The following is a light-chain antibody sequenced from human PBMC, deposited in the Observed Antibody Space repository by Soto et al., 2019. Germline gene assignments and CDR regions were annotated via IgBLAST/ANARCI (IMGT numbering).Light chain of an antibody. CDR2: EGS. CDR1: SSDVGSYNL. V-gene: IGLV2-23*01. CDR3: CSYAGSSPYVV. Sequence: QSALTQPASVSGSPGQSITISCTGTSSDVGSYNLVSWYQQHPGKAPKLTIYEGSKRPSGVSNRFSGSKSGNTASLTISGLQAEDEADYYCCSYAGSSPYVVFGGGTKLTVL. J-gene: IGLJ2*01.